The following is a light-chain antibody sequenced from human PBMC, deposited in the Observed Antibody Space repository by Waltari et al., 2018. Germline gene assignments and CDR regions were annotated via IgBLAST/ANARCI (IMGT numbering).Light chain of an antibody. J-gene: IGKJ4*01. CDR2: AAS. CDR3: QQYNSYPLT. Sequence: DIQMTQSPSSLSASVGARVTITCRAGRDISNFLAWFQRKPGRAPKSLIYAASTLQSGVPSRFSGSGSGTEFILTINSLQPEDYATYYCQQYNSYPLTFGGGTKVEIK. CDR1: RDISNF. V-gene: IGKV1-16*01.